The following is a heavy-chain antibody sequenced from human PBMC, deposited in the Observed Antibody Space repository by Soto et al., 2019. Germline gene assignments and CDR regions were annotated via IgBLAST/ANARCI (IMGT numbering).Heavy chain of an antibody. D-gene: IGHD2-2*01. CDR3: ARGGGTTAASYYYYMDV. CDR1: GYTFTSYA. J-gene: IGHJ6*03. V-gene: IGHV1-3*01. Sequence: GASVKVSCKASGYTFTSYAMHWVRQAPGQRLEWMGWINAGNGNTKYSQRFQGRVTITRDTSASTAYMELSSLRSEDTAVYYCARGGGTTAASYYYYMDVWDKGTTVTVSS. CDR2: INAGNGNT.